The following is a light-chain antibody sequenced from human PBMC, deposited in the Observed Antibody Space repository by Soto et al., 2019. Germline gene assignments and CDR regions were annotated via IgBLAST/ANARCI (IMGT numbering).Light chain of an antibody. V-gene: IGKV1-5*01. Sequence: DVQMTQSPSTLSASVGDRVTITCRASQRVTSWLAWYQQKPGKAPKVLIYDAFSLESGVPSRFSRSGSGTEFTLTISSLHPDDFATYYCHHYNSYPGTFGQGTKVEIK. J-gene: IGKJ1*01. CDR1: QRVTSW. CDR3: HHYNSYPGT. CDR2: DAF.